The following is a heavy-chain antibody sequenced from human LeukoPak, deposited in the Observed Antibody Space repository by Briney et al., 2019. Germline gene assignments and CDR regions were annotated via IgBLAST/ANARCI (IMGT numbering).Heavy chain of an antibody. CDR1: GGSISTYY. CDR2: IYYSGST. CDR3: ARAPSGVTTVTPCWFDP. Sequence: SETLSLTCTVSGGSISTYYWSWIRQPPGKGLEWIGYIYYSGSTNYNPSLKSRVTMSVDTPKNQFSLKLSSVTAADTAVYYCARAPSGVTTVTPCWFDPWGQGTLVTVSS. J-gene: IGHJ5*02. V-gene: IGHV4-59*01. D-gene: IGHD4-11*01.